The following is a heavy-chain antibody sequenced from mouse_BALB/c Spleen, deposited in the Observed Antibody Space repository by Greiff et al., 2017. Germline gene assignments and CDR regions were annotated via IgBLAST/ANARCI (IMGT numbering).Heavy chain of an antibody. J-gene: IGHJ1*01. V-gene: IGHV1-69*02. CDR3: TRGGTTAGWYFDV. Sequence: VKLQQPGAELVRPGASVKLSCKASGYTFTSYWINWVKQRPGQGLEWIGNIYPSDSYTNYNQKFKDKATLTVDKSSSTAYMQLSSPTSEDSAVYYCTRGGTTAGWYFDVWGAGTTVTVSS. D-gene: IGHD1-2*01. CDR1: GYTFTSYW. CDR2: IYPSDSYT.